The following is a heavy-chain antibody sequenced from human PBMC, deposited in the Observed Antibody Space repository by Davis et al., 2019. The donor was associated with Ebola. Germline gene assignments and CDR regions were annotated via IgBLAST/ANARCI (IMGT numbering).Heavy chain of an antibody. CDR2: INHSGST. CDR1: GKSLSGYY. D-gene: IGHD6-19*01. J-gene: IGHJ4*02. V-gene: IGHV4-34*01. Sequence: SETLSLTCAVYGKSLSGYYWSWIRQPPGKGLEWIGAINHSGSTNYNPSLESRVTISVDTSKRQFSLNLSSVTAADTAVYYCARGTMYSSGWYFDFWGQGTLVTVSS. CDR3: ARGTMYSSGWYFDF.